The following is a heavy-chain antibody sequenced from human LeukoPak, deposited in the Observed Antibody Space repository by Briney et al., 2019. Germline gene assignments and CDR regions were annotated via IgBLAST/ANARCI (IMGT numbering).Heavy chain of an antibody. CDR3: ARARYRAAAGSYYYYGMDV. Sequence: SETLSLTCTVSGGSISSYYWSWIRQPPGKGLEWIGEINHSGSTNYNPSLKSRVTISVDTSKNQFSLKLSSVTAADTAVYYCARARYRAAAGSYYYYGMDVWGQGTTVTVSS. J-gene: IGHJ6*02. CDR2: INHSGST. V-gene: IGHV4-34*01. D-gene: IGHD6-13*01. CDR1: GGSISSYY.